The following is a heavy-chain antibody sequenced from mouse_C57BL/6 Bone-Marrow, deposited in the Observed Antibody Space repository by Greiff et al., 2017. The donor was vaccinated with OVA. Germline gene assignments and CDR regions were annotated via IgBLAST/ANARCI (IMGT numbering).Heavy chain of an antibody. CDR3: ASHYYGSSLYFDY. CDR1: GFTFSSYG. D-gene: IGHD1-1*01. V-gene: IGHV5-6*01. CDR2: ISSGGSYT. J-gene: IGHJ2*01. Sequence: EVKLMESGGDLVKPGGSLKLSCAASGFTFSSYGMSWVRQTPDKRLEWVATISSGGSYTYYPDSVKGRFTISRDNAKNTLYLQMSSLKSEDTAMYYCASHYYGSSLYFDYWGQGTTLTVSS.